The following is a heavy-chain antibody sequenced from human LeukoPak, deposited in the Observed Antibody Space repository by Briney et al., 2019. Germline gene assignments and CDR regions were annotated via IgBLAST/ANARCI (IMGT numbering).Heavy chain of an antibody. J-gene: IGHJ4*02. D-gene: IGHD3-3*01. CDR3: ARVGRSVTPGY. Sequence: PGGSLRLSCAASGFTFSSYSMNWVRQAPGKGLEWVSSISSSSAYIYYADSMKGRFTISRDNAKNSLFLQMNSLRAEDTAVYYCARVGRSVTPGYWGQGTLVTVSS. CDR2: ISSSSAYI. CDR1: GFTFSSYS. V-gene: IGHV3-21*01.